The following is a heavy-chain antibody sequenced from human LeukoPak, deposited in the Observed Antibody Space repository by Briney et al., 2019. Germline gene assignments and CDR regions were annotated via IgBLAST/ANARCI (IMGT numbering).Heavy chain of an antibody. CDR3: AKDLHYNDGRWEFDP. J-gene: IGHJ5*02. V-gene: IGHV3-43*02. CDR1: RFTFDDYA. CDR2: ISGDGGST. Sequence: GGSLRLSCAASRFTFDDYAMHWVRQAPGKGLEWVSLISGDGGSTYYADSVKGRFTISRDNSKKTVYLQMNSLRVEDTAIYYCAKDLHYNDGRWEFDPWGQGTLVTVSS. D-gene: IGHD5-24*01.